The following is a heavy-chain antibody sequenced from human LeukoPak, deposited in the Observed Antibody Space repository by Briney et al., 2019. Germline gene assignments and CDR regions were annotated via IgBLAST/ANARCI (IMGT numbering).Heavy chain of an antibody. CDR1: GGSISSYY. V-gene: IGHV4-4*07. CDR2: IYTSGST. Sequence: SETPSLTCTVSGGSISSYYWSWIRQPAGKGLEWIGRIYTSGSTNYNPSLKSRVTMSVDTSKNQFSLKLSSVTAADTAVYYCARFRIAVAAIYFDYWGQGTLVTVSS. D-gene: IGHD6-19*01. CDR3: ARFRIAVAAIYFDY. J-gene: IGHJ4*02.